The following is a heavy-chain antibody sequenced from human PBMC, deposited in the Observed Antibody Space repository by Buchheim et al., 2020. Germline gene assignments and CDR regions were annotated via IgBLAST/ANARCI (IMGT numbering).Heavy chain of an antibody. CDR3: AKDAAPLVTMIVVVIPYYFDY. Sequence: VQLVESGGGLVQPGGSLRLSCEASGFSLSTYEMNWVRQAPGKGLEWVAVISYDGSNKYYADSVKGRFTISRDNSKNTLYLQMNSLRAEDTAVYYCAKDAAPLVTMIVVVIPYYFDYWGQGTL. V-gene: IGHV3-30*18. CDR1: GFSLSTYE. D-gene: IGHD3-22*01. J-gene: IGHJ4*02. CDR2: ISYDGSNK.